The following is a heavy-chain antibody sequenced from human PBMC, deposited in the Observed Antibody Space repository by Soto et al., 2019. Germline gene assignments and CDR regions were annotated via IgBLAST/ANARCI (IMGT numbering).Heavy chain of an antibody. V-gene: IGHV1-3*01. J-gene: IGHJ3*02. CDR2: INAGNGNT. D-gene: IGHD3-10*01. Sequence: ASVKVSCKSSGYTFTSYAMHWVRQAPGQRLEWMGWINAGNGNTKYSQKFQGRVTITRDTSASTAYMELSSLRSEDTAVYYCARDQGGNYYGSGSYGSFAFDIWGQGTMVTVSS. CDR3: ARDQGGNYYGSGSYGSFAFDI. CDR1: GYTFTSYA.